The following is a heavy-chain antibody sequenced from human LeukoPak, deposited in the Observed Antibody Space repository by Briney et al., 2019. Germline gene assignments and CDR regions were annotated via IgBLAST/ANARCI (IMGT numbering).Heavy chain of an antibody. V-gene: IGHV3-23*01. Sequence: PGGSLRLSCAASGFTFSSYAMSWVRQAPGKGLEWVSAISGSGGSTYYADSVKGRFTISRDNSKNTLYLQMNSLRAEDTAVYYCHYDSSAYDAFDIWGQGTMVTVSS. CDR1: GFTFSSYA. CDR2: ISGSGGST. CDR3: HYDSSAYDAFDI. D-gene: IGHD3-22*01. J-gene: IGHJ3*02.